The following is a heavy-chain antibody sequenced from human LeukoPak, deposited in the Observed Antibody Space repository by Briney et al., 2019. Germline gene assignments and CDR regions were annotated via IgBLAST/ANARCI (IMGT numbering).Heavy chain of an antibody. V-gene: IGHV4-30-2*01. D-gene: IGHD1-26*01. CDR2: IYHSGST. J-gene: IGHJ4*02. CDR3: ARTQSRSSWDYYFDY. Sequence: SETLSLTCAVSGGSISSGGYSWSWIRQPPGKGLEWIGYIYHSGSTYYNPSLKSRVTISVDTSKNQFSLKLSSVTAADTAVYYCARTQSRSSWDYYFDYWGQGTLVTVSP. CDR1: GGSISSGGYS.